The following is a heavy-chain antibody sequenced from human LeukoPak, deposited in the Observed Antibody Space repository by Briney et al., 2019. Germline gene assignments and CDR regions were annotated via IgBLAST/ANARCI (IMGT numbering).Heavy chain of an antibody. CDR1: GYSISSGYY. CDR2: IYHSGST. D-gene: IGHD3-9*01. V-gene: IGHV4-38-2*02. Sequence: SETLSLTCTVSGYSISSGYYWGWIRQPPGKGLEWIGSIYHSGSTNYNPSLKSRVTMSVDTSKNQFSLKLSSVTAADTAVYYCARDNRYYDILTGYQDDAFDIWGQGTMVTVSS. CDR3: ARDNRYYDILTGYQDDAFDI. J-gene: IGHJ3*02.